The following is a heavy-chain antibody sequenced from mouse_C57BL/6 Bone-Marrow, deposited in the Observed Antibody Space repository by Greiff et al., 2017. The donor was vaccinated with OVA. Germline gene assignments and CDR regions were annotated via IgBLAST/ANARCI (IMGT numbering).Heavy chain of an antibody. Sequence: QVQLQQLGPGLVQPSQSLSITCTVSGFSLTSYGVHWVRQSPGKGLEWLGVIWSGGSTDYNAAFISRLSISKDNSKSQVFFKMNSLQADDTAIYYCAIYYYGSSYGWYFDVWGTGTTVTVSS. J-gene: IGHJ1*03. D-gene: IGHD1-1*01. V-gene: IGHV2-2*01. CDR3: AIYYYGSSYGWYFDV. CDR1: GFSLTSYG. CDR2: IWSGGST.